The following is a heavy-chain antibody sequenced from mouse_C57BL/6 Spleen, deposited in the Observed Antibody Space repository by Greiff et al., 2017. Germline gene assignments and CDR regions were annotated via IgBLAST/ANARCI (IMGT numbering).Heavy chain of an antibody. D-gene: IGHD2-2*01. CDR3: TDYGSYYFDY. CDR1: GYTFTDYE. V-gene: IGHV1-15*01. CDR2: IDPETGGT. Sequence: VKLQQSGAELVRPGASVTLSCKASGYTFTDYEMHWVKQTPVHGLEWIGAIDPETGGTAYNQKFKGKAILTADKSSSTAYMELRSLTSEDSAVYYGTDYGSYYFDYWGQGTTLTVSS. J-gene: IGHJ2*01.